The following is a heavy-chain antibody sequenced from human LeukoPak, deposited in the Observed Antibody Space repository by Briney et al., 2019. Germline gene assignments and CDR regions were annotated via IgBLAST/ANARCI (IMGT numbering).Heavy chain of an antibody. Sequence: PSETLSLTCTVSGGSISSSSYYWGWVRQPPGKGLEWIGNIYSSGSTYYNSSLKSRVTISIDTSNNQVSLKMSSMTAADTAVYYCARGAGARNVQLERRVSYYYYMDVWGKGTTVTISS. V-gene: IGHV4-39*01. CDR1: GGSISSSSYY. CDR2: IYSSGST. CDR3: ARGAGARNVQLERRVSYYYYMDV. J-gene: IGHJ6*03. D-gene: IGHD1-1*01.